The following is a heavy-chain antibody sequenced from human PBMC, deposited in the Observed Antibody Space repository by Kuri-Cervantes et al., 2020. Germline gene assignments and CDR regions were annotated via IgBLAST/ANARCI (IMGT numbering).Heavy chain of an antibody. CDR3: AKSPRVYYGDYPPDY. J-gene: IGHJ4*01. CDR1: GFTFSSYA. CDR2: ISGSGGST. V-gene: IGHV3-23*01. Sequence: GESLKISCAASGFTFSSYAMSWVRQAPGKGLEWVSAISGSGGSTYYADSVKGRFTISRDNSKNTLYLQMNSLRAEDTAVYYCAKSPRVYYGDYPPDYWGHGTLVTVSS. D-gene: IGHD4-17*01.